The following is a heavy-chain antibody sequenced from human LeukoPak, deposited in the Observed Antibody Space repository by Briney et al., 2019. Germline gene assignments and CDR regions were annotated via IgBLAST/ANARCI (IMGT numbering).Heavy chain of an antibody. CDR3: ARAQIYGSGSYGLDY. Sequence: GGSLRLSCAASGFTFSSYAMSWVRQAPGKGLEWVSVIYSGGSTYYADSVKGRFTISRDNSKNTLYLQMNSLRAEDTAVYYCARAQIYGSGSYGLDYWGQGTLVTVSS. J-gene: IGHJ4*02. CDR2: IYSGGST. V-gene: IGHV3-53*01. CDR1: GFTFSSYA. D-gene: IGHD3-10*01.